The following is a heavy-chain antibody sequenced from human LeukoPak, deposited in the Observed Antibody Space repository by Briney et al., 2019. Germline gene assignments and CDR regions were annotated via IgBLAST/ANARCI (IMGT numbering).Heavy chain of an antibody. Sequence: PGGTLRLSCAASGFTFSNHGMNWVRQAPGRGLEGVSGISPSGDITYYADSVKGRFTISRDNSNNTLYLKVISLTAEDTAVYYCAKDDAWLRFGEWSQGTLVTVSS. V-gene: IGHV3-23*01. CDR2: ISPSGDIT. J-gene: IGHJ4*02. D-gene: IGHD3-10*01. CDR3: AKDDAWLRFGE. CDR1: GFTFSNHG.